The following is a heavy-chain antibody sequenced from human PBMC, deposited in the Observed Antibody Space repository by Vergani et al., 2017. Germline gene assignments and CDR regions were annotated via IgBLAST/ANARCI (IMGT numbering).Heavy chain of an antibody. CDR1: GYTFTGYY. CDR2: INPNRGGT. J-gene: IGHJ3*02. V-gene: IGHV1-2*02. CDR3: ARVGYDILTGYYVGDAFDI. D-gene: IGHD3-9*01. Sequence: QVQLVQSGAEVKKPGASVKVSCKASGYTFTGYYMHWVRQAPGQELEWMGWINPNRGGTNYAQKFQGRVTMTRDTSISTAYMELSRLRSDDTAVYYCARVGYDILTGYYVGDAFDIWGQGTMVTVSS.